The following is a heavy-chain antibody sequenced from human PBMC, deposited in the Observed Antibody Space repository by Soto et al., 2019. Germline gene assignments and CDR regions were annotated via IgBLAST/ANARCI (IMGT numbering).Heavy chain of an antibody. J-gene: IGHJ5*02. CDR1: GFTVSSYS. CDR3: ARNMYSSSWNWFDP. Sequence: XGSLRLSCAASGFTVSSYSMNWVRQAPGKGLEWVSSISSSSSYIYYADSVKGRFTISRDNAKNSLYLQMNSLRAEDTAVYYCARNMYSSSWNWFDPWGQGTLVTVSS. CDR2: ISSSSSYI. D-gene: IGHD6-13*01. V-gene: IGHV3-21*01.